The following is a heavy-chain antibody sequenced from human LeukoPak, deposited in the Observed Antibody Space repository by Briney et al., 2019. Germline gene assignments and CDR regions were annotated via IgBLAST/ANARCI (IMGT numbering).Heavy chain of an antibody. D-gene: IGHD4-17*01. J-gene: IGHJ5*02. CDR3: ARSYGDSNWFDP. CDR1: EYTFTGYY. CDR2: INPNSGGT. Sequence: ASVEVSCKASEYTFTGYYMHWVRQAPGQGLEWMGWINPNSGGTNYAQKFQGRVTMTRDTSISTAYMELSRLRSDDTAVYYCARSYGDSNWFDPWGQGTLVTVSS. V-gene: IGHV1-2*02.